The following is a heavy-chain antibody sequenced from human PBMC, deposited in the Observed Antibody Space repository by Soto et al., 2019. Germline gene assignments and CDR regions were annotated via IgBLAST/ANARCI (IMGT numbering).Heavy chain of an antibody. V-gene: IGHV1-18*01. J-gene: IGHJ6*02. Sequence: QVQLVQSGAEVKKPGASVKVSCKASGYTFTSYGISWVRQAPGQGLEWMGWISAYNGNTNYAQKLQGRVTMTTDTSTSTAYIELRSLRSDETAVYYCARAYSSSWYGVYYYYGMDVWGQGTTVTVSS. CDR1: GYTFTSYG. CDR2: ISAYNGNT. D-gene: IGHD6-13*01. CDR3: ARAYSSSWYGVYYYYGMDV.